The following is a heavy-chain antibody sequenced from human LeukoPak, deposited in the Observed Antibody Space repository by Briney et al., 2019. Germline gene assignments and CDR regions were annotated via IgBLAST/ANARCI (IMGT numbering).Heavy chain of an antibody. CDR2: ISGSGGST. Sequence: PGGSPRLSCAASGFTFSSYAMSWVRQAPGKGLEWVSAISGSGGSTYYADSVKGRFTISRDNSKNTLYLQMNSLRAEDTAVYYCAKCIAVAGTTEDYWGQGTLVTVSS. CDR3: AKCIAVAGTTEDY. V-gene: IGHV3-23*01. CDR1: GFTFSSYA. D-gene: IGHD6-19*01. J-gene: IGHJ4*02.